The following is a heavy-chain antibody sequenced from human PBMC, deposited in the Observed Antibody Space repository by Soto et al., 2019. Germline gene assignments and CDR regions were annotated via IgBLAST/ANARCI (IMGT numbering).Heavy chain of an antibody. CDR1: GYTFTSYG. CDR3: ARDAPGVVVHY. D-gene: IGHD2-21*01. Sequence: QVQLVQSGAEVKKPGASVKVSCKASGYTFTSYGISWVRQAPGQGLEWMGWISAYNGNTNDAQKLQGRVTMTRDTSTSTAYMELRSLRPDDTAVNYCARDAPGVVVHYRGQGPLVTVPS. V-gene: IGHV1-18*01. CDR2: ISAYNGNT. J-gene: IGHJ4*02.